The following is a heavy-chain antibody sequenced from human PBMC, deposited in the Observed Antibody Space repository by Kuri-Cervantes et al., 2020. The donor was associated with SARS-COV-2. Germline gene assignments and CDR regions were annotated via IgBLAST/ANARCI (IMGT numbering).Heavy chain of an antibody. V-gene: IGHV3-21*04. J-gene: IGHJ6*02. CDR1: GFTFSSYS. CDR2: ISSSSSYI. D-gene: IGHD6-13*01. CDR3: AKGGAAAGTFYYGMDV. Sequence: LSLTCAASGFTFSSYSMNWVRQAPGKGLEWVSSISSSSSYIYYADSVKGRFTISRHNSKNTLYLQMNSLRAEDTAVYYRAKGGAAAGTFYYGMDVWGQGTTVTVSS.